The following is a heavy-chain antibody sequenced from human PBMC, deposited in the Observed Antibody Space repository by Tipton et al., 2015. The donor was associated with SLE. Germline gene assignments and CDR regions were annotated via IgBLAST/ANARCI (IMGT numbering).Heavy chain of an antibody. CDR2: IYYSGST. CDR3: ARGGCSSTSCYTGGWFDS. Sequence: TLSLTRTVSGGSISSSSYYWGWIRQPPGKGLEWIGSIYYSGSTYYNASLKSRVTTSVDTSKNQFSLKLSSVTAADTAVYYCARGGCSSTSCYTGGWFDSWGQGTLVTVSS. D-gene: IGHD2-2*02. J-gene: IGHJ5*01. CDR1: GGSISSSSYY. V-gene: IGHV4-39*07.